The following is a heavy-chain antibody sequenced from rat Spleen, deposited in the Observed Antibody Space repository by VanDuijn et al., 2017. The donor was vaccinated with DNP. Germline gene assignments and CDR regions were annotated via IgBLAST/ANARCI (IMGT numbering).Heavy chain of an antibody. V-gene: IGHV5-31*01. CDR1: GFTFSDYW. D-gene: IGHD1-4*01. J-gene: IGHJ4*01. CDR2: ITSSGGYT. CDR3: ARGDYGSNRYAMDA. Sequence: EVQLVESGGDLVQPGRSLKLSCVASGFTFSDYWMTWIRQVPGKGLEWVASITSSGGYTYFPDSVKGRFTISRDNAKNTLYLQMNSLRSEDTATYYCARGDYGSNRYAMDAWGQGTSVTVSS.